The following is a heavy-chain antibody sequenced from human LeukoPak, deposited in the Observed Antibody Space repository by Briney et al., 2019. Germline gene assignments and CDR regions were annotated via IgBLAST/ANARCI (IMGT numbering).Heavy chain of an antibody. CDR2: INAGNGNT. J-gene: IGHJ4*02. CDR1: GYTFTSYA. D-gene: IGHD6-19*01. CDR3: ARPQAVAGFGY. V-gene: IGHV1-3*01. Sequence: EASVKVSCKASGYTFTSYAMHWVRQAPGQRLEWMGWINAGNGNTKYSQKFQGRVTITRDTSASTAYMELSSLRSEDTAVYYCARPQAVAGFGYWGQGTLVTVSS.